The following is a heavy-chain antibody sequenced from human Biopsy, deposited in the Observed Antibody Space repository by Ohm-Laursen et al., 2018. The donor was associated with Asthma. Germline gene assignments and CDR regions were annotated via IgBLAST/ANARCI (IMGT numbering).Heavy chain of an antibody. CDR2: INSVFGTT. J-gene: IGHJ4*02. CDR1: GGTFNTYV. D-gene: IGHD2-2*01. V-gene: IGHV1-69*13. Sequence: SVTVPCNSLGGTFNTYVIGWVRQAPGQGLEWMGGINSVFGTTTYPQKFQDRVTITADDSTSTVYMELSSLRSEDTAVYYCARKAGSCISRTCYSLDFWGQGTLVTVSS. CDR3: ARKAGSCISRTCYSLDF.